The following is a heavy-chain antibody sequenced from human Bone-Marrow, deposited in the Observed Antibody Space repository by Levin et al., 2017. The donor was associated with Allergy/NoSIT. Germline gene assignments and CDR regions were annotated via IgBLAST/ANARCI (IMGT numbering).Heavy chain of an antibody. CDR3: AADLLATLGN. D-gene: IGHD3-16*01. CDR1: GHTLSELS. V-gene: IGHV1-24*01. CDR2: YDPETTEI. Sequence: PGESLKISCKVSGHTLSELSVHWVRQAPGNGLEWIGGYDPETTEILYAQKFQGRVSMTEDTSTDTAYMELSSLRFDDTAVYYCAADLLATLGNWGQGTVVTVSS. J-gene: IGHJ4*02.